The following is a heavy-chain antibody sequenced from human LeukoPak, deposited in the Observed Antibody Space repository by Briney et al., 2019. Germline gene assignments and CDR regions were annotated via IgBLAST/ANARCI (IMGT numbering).Heavy chain of an antibody. J-gene: IGHJ3*02. V-gene: IGHV4-4*07. CDR2: IYTSGST. Sequence: KPSETLSLTSNVFGGSISSYYWSWIRQPAGQGLEWIGRIYTSGSTNYNPSLKSRVTMSVDTSKNQFSLKLSSVTAADTAVYYCARDNPPRTLDAFDIWGQGTMVTVSS. CDR3: ARDNPPRTLDAFDI. D-gene: IGHD1-14*01. CDR1: GGSISSYY.